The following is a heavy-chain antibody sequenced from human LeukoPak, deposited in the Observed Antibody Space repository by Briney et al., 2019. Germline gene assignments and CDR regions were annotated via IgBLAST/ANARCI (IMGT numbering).Heavy chain of an antibody. CDR3: ARYGGYSGYDPATDAFDI. V-gene: IGHV4-31*03. CDR2: IYYSGST. D-gene: IGHD5-12*01. CDR1: GGSISSGGYY. J-gene: IGHJ3*02. Sequence: PSETLSLTCTVSGGSISSGGYYWSWIRQHPGKGLEWIGYIYYSGSTYYNPSLKSRVTIPVDTSKNQFSLKLSSVTAADTAVYYCARYGGYSGYDPATDAFDIWGQGTMVTVSS.